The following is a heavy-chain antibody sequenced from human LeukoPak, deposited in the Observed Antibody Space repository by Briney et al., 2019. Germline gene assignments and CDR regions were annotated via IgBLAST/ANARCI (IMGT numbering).Heavy chain of an antibody. CDR1: GFTFSMYW. J-gene: IGHJ4*02. CDR2: IKEDGSEK. V-gene: IGHV3-7*01. CDR3: ARDHGSGSYYV. Sequence: GGSLRLSCAASGFTFSMYWMTWVRQAPGKGLEWVANIKEDGSEKYYVDSVKGRFTISRDNAKNSLYLQMNSLRAEDTAVYYCARDHGSGSYYVWGQGTLVTVSS. D-gene: IGHD3-10*01.